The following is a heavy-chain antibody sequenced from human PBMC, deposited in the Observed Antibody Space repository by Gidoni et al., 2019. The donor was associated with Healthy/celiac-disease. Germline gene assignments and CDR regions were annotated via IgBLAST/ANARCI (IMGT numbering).Heavy chain of an antibody. V-gene: IGHV1-2*06. CDR1: GYTFTGYY. CDR3: ARARRAPRRFDP. D-gene: IGHD1-26*01. CDR2: INPTRGGT. Sequence: QVQLVQSGGEVKKPGASVQVPGTASGYTFTGYYIHWVLQSPGQGLEWIGRINPTRGGTNYAQNFQPSVTLTRDTSIRTAYLALSRLRSVDTAVYSCARARRAPRRFDPCGQGTLVTVSS. J-gene: IGHJ5*02.